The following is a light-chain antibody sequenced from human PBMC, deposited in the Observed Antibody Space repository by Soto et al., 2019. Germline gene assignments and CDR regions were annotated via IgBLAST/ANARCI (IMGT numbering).Light chain of an antibody. Sequence: QSVLTQPPSVYGAPGQRVTISCTGSSSNIGAGYDVHWYQQLPGTAPKLLIYGNSNRPSGVPDRFSGSKSGTSAFLAITGLQAEDEADYYCQSYDSSLSGSVVFGGGTKLTVL. J-gene: IGLJ2*01. CDR2: GNS. V-gene: IGLV1-40*01. CDR3: QSYDSSLSGSVV. CDR1: SSNIGAGYD.